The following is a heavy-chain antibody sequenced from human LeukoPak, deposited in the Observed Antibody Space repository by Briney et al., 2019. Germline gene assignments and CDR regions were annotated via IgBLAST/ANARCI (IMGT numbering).Heavy chain of an antibody. CDR1: GFTVSSYG. V-gene: IGHV3-30*18. D-gene: IGHD6-19*01. CDR2: ISYDGSNK. Sequence: PGGSLRLSCAASGFTVSSYGMHWVRQAPGKGLEWVAVISYDGSNKYYADSVKGRFTISRDNSKNTLYLQMNSLRAEDTAVYYCAKLGIAVAGGDDAFDIWGQGTMVTVSS. CDR3: AKLGIAVAGGDDAFDI. J-gene: IGHJ3*02.